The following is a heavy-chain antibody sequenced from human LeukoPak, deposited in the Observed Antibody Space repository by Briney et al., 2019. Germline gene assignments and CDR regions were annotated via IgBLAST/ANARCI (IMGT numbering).Heavy chain of an antibody. CDR3: ARERIQLWSSFDY. D-gene: IGHD5-18*01. CDR2: IYHSGST. V-gene: IGHV4-30-2*01. CDR1: GGSISSGGYS. Sequence: PSETLSLTCAVSGGSISSGGYSWSWIRQPPGKGLEWIGYIYHSGSTYYNPSLKSRVTISVDRSKNQFSLKLSSVTAADTAVYYCARERIQLWSSFDYWGQGTLVTVSS. J-gene: IGHJ4*02.